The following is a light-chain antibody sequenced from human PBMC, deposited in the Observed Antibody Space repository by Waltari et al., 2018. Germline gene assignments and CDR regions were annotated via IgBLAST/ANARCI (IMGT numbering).Light chain of an antibody. CDR1: QSVSKY. CDR2: DAS. CDR3: QKYVSLPAT. Sequence: EIVLTQSPGTLSLSPGERATLSCRASQSVSKYLAWYQQKPGQAPRFLIYDASTRATGIPDRFSGSGSGTDFSLTISRLEPEDFAVYYCQKYVSLPATFGQGTKVEIK. J-gene: IGKJ1*01. V-gene: IGKV3-20*01.